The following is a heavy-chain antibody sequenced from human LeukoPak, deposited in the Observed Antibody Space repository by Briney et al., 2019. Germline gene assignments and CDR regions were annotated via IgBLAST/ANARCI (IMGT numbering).Heavy chain of an antibody. Sequence: GGSLRLSCAASGFSFSDYYMIWIRQAPGKGLEWLSYITDTGITKFYADSVKGRFTISRDNVKNSLFLQMNSLRAVDTAVYYCARDGQRNYYYGMDVWGQGTTVTVSS. CDR1: GFSFSDYY. CDR3: ARDGQRNYYYGMDV. CDR2: ITDTGITK. V-gene: IGHV3-11*01. J-gene: IGHJ6*02.